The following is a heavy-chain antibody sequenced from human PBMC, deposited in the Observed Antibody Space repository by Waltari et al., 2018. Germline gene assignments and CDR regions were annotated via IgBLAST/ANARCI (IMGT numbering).Heavy chain of an antibody. CDR3: ARGSVYATGLDY. CDR1: GYTFTSYA. Sequence: QVQLVQSGAEVKKPGASVKVSCKASGYTFTSYAMHWVRQAPGQRLEWMGWINAGNGNTKDSQKSQGRVTITADKSTSTAYMELGSLRSEDTAVYYCARGSVYATGLDYWGQGTLVTVSS. J-gene: IGHJ4*02. V-gene: IGHV1-3*01. D-gene: IGHD2-8*01. CDR2: INAGNGNT.